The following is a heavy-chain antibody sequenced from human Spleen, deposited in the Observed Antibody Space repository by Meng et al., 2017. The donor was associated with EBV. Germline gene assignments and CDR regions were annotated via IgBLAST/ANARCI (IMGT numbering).Heavy chain of an antibody. D-gene: IGHD3-16*01. J-gene: IGHJ4*02. CDR2: ISDRGTT. V-gene: IGHV4-30-4*01. Sequence: VRLVESGRVVVAPAPPPPLTWGCSVLSGPSGGSFGSWLLQPPGKGLQRAGYISDRGTTYYNPSLKRRLIVPFHTSINLFSLIPSSGTAAAPAVYYWARSRGAWGGFADFWGRGALVTVSS. CDR3: ARSRGAWGGFADF. CDR1: VLSGPSGGSF.